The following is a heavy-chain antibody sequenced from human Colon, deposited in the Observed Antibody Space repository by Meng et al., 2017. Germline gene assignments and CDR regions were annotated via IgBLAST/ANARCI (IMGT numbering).Heavy chain of an antibody. CDR3: TTWYGEY. J-gene: IGHJ4*02. D-gene: IGHD3-10*01. CDR1: GDSVSSNRAL. V-gene: IGHV6-1*01. CDR2: TYYRSEWQN. Sequence: QVQLQQSGPGLVKPSQTLSLTCAISGDSVSSNRALWHWVRQSPSRGLEWLGQTYYRSEWQNHYGVSVKSRITINADTSRNRFSLHLNSVTPEDTAVYYCTTWYGEYWGQGTLVTVSS.